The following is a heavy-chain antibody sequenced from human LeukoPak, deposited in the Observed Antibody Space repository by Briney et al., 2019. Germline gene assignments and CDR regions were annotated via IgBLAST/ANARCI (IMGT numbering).Heavy chain of an antibody. CDR1: GFTFSNYN. D-gene: IGHD2-15*01. CDR3: ARDYCSGGSCYSGNWFDP. J-gene: IGHJ5*02. V-gene: IGHV3-21*01. Sequence: GGSLRLSCAASGFTFSNYNMNWVRHAPGKGLEWVSSITSSSSYIYYADSVKSRFTISRDNAKNSLYLQMNSLRAEDTAVYYCARDYCSGGSCYSGNWFDPWGQGTLVTVSS. CDR2: ITSSSSYI.